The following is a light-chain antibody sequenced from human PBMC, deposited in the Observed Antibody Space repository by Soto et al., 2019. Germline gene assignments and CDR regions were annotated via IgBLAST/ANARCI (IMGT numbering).Light chain of an antibody. J-gene: IGLJ1*01. V-gene: IGLV2-11*01. CDR1: SSDVGGYNY. CDR2: DVN. CDR3: CSYAGSYTLV. Sequence: QSVLTQPRSVSGSPGHSVTISCTGTSSDVGGYNYVSWYQQHPVKAPKLMIYDVNKRPSGVPDRFSGSKSGNTASLTISGLQAEDEADYYCCSYAGSYTLVFGTGTKVTVL.